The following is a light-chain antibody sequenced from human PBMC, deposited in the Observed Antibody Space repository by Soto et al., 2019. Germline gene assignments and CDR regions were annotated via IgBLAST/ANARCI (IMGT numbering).Light chain of an antibody. Sequence: DIQMTQSPYSLSASVGDRVTITCQASQDISNYLKWYQQKPGKAPKLLIYDASNLETGVPSRFNGSGSGTDFTFTISSLQPEDIATYYCQQYDNLPPFTFGPGTKVDIK. CDR2: DAS. J-gene: IGKJ3*01. V-gene: IGKV1-33*01. CDR1: QDISNY. CDR3: QQYDNLPPFT.